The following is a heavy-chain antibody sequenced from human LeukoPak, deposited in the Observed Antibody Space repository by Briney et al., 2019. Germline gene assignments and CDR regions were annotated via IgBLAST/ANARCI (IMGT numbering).Heavy chain of an antibody. CDR2: IYYSGST. J-gene: IGHJ4*02. Sequence: SETLSLTCTVSGGSISSSSYYWGWIRQPPGKGLEWIGSIYYSGSTYYNPSLKSRVTISVDTSKNQFSLKLSSVTAADTAVYYCARRRVTTEALLDYWGQGTLVTVSS. CDR1: GGSISSSSYY. D-gene: IGHD4-17*01. CDR3: ARRRVTTEALLDY. V-gene: IGHV4-39*01.